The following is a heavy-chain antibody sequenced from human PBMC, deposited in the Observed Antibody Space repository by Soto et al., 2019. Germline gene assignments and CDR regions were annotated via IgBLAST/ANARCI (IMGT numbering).Heavy chain of an antibody. CDR2: ISYDGSNK. D-gene: IGHD2-15*01. Sequence: SLRLSCAASGFTFRNYTMHWVRQAPGKGLVWVAAISYDGSNKYFADPVKGRFTISRDNSKNTLYLQMDSLRADDTAVYYCAKEWRRFCPRAGCYSLEHWGQGTLVTVSS. V-gene: IGHV3-30*18. CDR3: AKEWRRFCPRAGCYSLEH. J-gene: IGHJ1*01. CDR1: GFTFRNYT.